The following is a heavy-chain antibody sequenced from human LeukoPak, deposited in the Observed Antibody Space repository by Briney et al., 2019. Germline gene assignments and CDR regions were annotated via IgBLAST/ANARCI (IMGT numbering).Heavy chain of an antibody. Sequence: ASVKVSCKASGYTFTSYFMHWVRQAPGQGLDWMGIINPSGGSTSYAQKFQGRVTMTRDTSTSTVYMELSSLRSEDTAVYYCARDPADYGDYDHWGQGTLVTVSS. V-gene: IGHV1-46*01. CDR3: ARDPADYGDYDH. CDR2: INPSGGST. J-gene: IGHJ5*02. CDR1: GYTFTSYF. D-gene: IGHD4-17*01.